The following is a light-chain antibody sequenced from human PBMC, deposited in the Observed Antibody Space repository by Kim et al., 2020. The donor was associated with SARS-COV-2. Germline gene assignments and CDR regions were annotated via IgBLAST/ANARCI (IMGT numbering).Light chain of an antibody. CDR1: SSDVANYNY. Sequence: GQSITISCTGTSSDVANYNYVSWYQQHPGKAPKLMIFDVSNRPSGISSRFSGSKSGNTASLTISGLQAEDEADYYCCSYTTTRTLLFGGGTKLTVL. J-gene: IGLJ3*02. CDR3: CSYTTTRTLL. CDR2: DVS. V-gene: IGLV2-14*04.